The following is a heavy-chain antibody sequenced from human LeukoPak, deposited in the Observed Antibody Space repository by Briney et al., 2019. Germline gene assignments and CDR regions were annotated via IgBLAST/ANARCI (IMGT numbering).Heavy chain of an antibody. V-gene: IGHV1-2*02. CDR3: ARARMRGSGATDY. J-gene: IGHJ4*02. D-gene: IGHD1-14*01. CDR2: INPNSGGT. Sequence: EASVKVSCKASGYTFSSNHIHWVRQAPGQGLEWMGWINPNSGGTNYAQKFQGRVTMTRDTSISTAYMELSRLRSDDTAVYYCARARMRGSGATDYWGQGTLVTVSS. CDR1: GYTFSSNH.